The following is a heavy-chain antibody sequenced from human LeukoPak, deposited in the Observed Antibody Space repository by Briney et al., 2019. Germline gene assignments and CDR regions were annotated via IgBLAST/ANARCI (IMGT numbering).Heavy chain of an antibody. J-gene: IGHJ4*02. Sequence: GGSLRLSCAASGFTVSSNYMSWVRQAPGKGLEWVSVIYSGGSTYYADSVKGRFTISRDNSKNTLYLQMNSLRAEDTAVYYCASRPLSGSYSDFDYWGRGTLVTVSS. D-gene: IGHD1-26*01. V-gene: IGHV3-53*01. CDR2: IYSGGST. CDR3: ASRPLSGSYSDFDY. CDR1: GFTVSSNY.